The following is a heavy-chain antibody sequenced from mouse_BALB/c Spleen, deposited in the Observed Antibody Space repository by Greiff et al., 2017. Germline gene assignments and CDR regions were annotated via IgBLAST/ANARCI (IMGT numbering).Heavy chain of an antibody. CDR1: GYSITSDYA. Sequence: VQLKESGPGLVKPSQSLSLTCTVTGYSITSDYAWNWIRQFPGNKLEWMGYISYSGSTSYNPSLKSRISITRDTSKNQFFLQLNSVTTEDTATYYCARSDYGSSYCFDYWGQGTTLTVSS. CDR2: ISYSGST. V-gene: IGHV3-2*02. D-gene: IGHD1-1*01. CDR3: ARSDYGSSYCFDY. J-gene: IGHJ2*01.